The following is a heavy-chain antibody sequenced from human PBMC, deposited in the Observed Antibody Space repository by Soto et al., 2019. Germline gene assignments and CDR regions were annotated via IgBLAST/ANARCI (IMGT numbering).Heavy chain of an antibody. CDR1: GGSISSYY. J-gene: IGHJ4*02. V-gene: IGHV4-59*01. D-gene: IGHD4-17*01. CDR2: IYYSGST. Sequence: QVQLQESGPGLVKPSETLSLTCTVSGGSISSYYWSWIRQPPGKGLEWIGYIYYSGSTNYNPSLKSRVTISVDTSKNQFSLKRSSVTAADTAVYYCARYGDYHQIVFDYWGQGTLVTVSS. CDR3: ARYGDYHQIVFDY.